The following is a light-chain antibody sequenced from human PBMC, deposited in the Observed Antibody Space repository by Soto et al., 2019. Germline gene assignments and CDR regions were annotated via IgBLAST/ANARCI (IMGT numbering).Light chain of an antibody. J-gene: IGLJ1*01. V-gene: IGLV2-8*01. CDR3: SSYAGINNLGV. CDR1: SSDVGGYKY. CDR2: EVN. Sequence: QSVLTQPPSASGSPGQSVTISCTGTSSDVGGYKYVSWYQQHPGKATKLMIFEVNKRPSGVPDRFSGSKSGNTASLTVSGLQAEDEADYYCSSYAGINNLGVFGTGTKVTVL.